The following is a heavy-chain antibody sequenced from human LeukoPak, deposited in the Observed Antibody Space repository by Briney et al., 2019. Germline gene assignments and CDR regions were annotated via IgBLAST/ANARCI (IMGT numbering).Heavy chain of an antibody. D-gene: IGHD3-10*01. J-gene: IGHJ5*02. CDR2: IYYSGST. Sequence: PSETLSLTCTVSGGSISSGGYYWSWIRQHPGKGLEWIGYIYYSGSTNYNPSLKSRVTISVDTSKNQFSLKLSSVTAADTAGYYCARGLSVRVEHNRFVRRGQRTLVTV. CDR3: ARGLSVRVEHNRFVR. V-gene: IGHV4-31*03. CDR1: GGSISSGGYY.